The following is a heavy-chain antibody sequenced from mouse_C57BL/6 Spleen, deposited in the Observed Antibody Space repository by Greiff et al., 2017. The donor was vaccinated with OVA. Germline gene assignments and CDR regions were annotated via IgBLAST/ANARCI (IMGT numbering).Heavy chain of an antibody. D-gene: IGHD2-10*01. Sequence: VQLQQPGAELVKPGASVKLSCKASGYTFTSYWMQWVKQRPGQGLEWIGEIDPSDSYTNYNQKFKGKATLTVDTSSSTAYMQLSSLTSEDSAVYYCARRLLYALVYWGQGTTLTVSS. CDR3: ARRLLYALVY. CDR2: IDPSDSYT. V-gene: IGHV1-50*01. CDR1: GYTFTSYW. J-gene: IGHJ2*01.